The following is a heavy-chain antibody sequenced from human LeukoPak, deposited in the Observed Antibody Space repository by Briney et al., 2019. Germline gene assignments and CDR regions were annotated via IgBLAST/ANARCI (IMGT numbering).Heavy chain of an antibody. V-gene: IGHV3-15*01. CDR2: IKTKTDGGTT. Sequence: GGSLRLSCAASGFTFSNAWMTWVRQAPGKGLEWVGRIKTKTDGGTTDHATPVKGRLTISRDDSKNTLFLQMNSLKAEDTAVYYCTSTLGYWGQGTLVTVSS. CDR3: TSTLGY. D-gene: IGHD2/OR15-2a*01. J-gene: IGHJ4*02. CDR1: GFTFSNAW.